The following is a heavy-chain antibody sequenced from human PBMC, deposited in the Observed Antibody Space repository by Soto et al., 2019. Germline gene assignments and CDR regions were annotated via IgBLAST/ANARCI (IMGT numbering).Heavy chain of an antibody. D-gene: IGHD1-26*01. CDR1: GFTVSSSY. CDR3: ARHVGFYWYFDL. CDR2: IYSDGNT. J-gene: IGHJ2*01. Sequence: EVQLVESGGGLVQPGGSLRLSCAASGFTVSSSYMGWVRQAPGKGLEWVSSIYSDGNTYYADSVRGRFTISIDNSKDTLYLQMNSLRVDDTAMYSCARHVGFYWYFDLWGRGTLVTVSS. V-gene: IGHV3-66*04.